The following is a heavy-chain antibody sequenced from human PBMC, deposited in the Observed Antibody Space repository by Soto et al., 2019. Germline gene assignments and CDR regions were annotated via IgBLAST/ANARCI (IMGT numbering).Heavy chain of an antibody. CDR3: ASAARENYYCGMDV. Sequence: GRSVRLSCTASGFTFSNAWMSWVRQAPGKGLEWIGRIKGESDGGTTDYATPVKGRFSISRDQSKDTLYLQMNSLRAEDTAVYYCASAARENYYCGMDVWGQGTTVTVSS. CDR2: IKGESDGGTT. CDR1: GFTFSNAW. J-gene: IGHJ6*02. V-gene: IGHV3-15*01.